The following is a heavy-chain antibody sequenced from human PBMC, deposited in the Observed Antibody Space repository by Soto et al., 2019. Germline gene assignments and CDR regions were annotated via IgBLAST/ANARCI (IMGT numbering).Heavy chain of an antibody. Sequence: QVQLVQSGAEVKQPGASVRVSCKASGSTHTIYFIHWLRQAPGQGLEWMGWINSVSGGTNYAHKFQGRVTMTRDTSTNTAFMELSGLSSDDTAVYYCARGGSYYAHWGQGTLVTVSS. V-gene: IGHV1-2*02. CDR1: GSTHTIYF. CDR3: ARGGSYYAH. CDR2: INSVSGGT. J-gene: IGHJ4*02. D-gene: IGHD1-26*01.